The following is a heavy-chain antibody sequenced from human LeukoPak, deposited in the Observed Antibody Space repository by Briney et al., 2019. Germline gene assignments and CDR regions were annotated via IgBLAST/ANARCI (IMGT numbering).Heavy chain of an antibody. CDR1: GYTFTGYY. V-gene: IGHV1-2*02. D-gene: IGHD2-2*01. J-gene: IGHJ3*02. Sequence: ASVKVSCKASGYTFTGYYMHWVRQAPGQGLEWMGWINPNSGGTNYAQKFQGRVTVTRDTSISTAYMELSRLRSDDTAVYYCAMYQLLYDAFDIWGQGTMVTVSS. CDR2: INPNSGGT. CDR3: AMYQLLYDAFDI.